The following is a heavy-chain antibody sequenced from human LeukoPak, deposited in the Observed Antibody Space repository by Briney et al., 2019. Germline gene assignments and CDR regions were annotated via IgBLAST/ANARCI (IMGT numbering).Heavy chain of an antibody. V-gene: IGHV3-30*02. Sequence: PGGSLRLSXAASGFTFSSYGMHWVRQAPGKGLEWVAFIRYDGSNKYYADSVKGRFTISRDNSKNTLYLQMNSLRAEDTAVYYCAKFEWELLEFDYWGQGTLVTVSS. CDR2: IRYDGSNK. J-gene: IGHJ4*02. CDR1: GFTFSSYG. CDR3: AKFEWELLEFDY. D-gene: IGHD1-26*01.